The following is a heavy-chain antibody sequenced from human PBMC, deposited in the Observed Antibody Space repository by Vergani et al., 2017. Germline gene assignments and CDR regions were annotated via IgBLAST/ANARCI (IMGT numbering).Heavy chain of an antibody. D-gene: IGHD2-21*01. CDR1: GFPFSFSW. Sequence: EVELVESGGKLVQPGGSLRLSCATSGFPFSFSWMSWVRQAPGKGLEWVANVKQDGSDKYYVDSVKGRFTISRDNAKNILYLEMKGLRAEDTALYYCARVRYYCSGDCHPGEYYYYMDVWGKGTTVTVSS. CDR2: VKQDGSDK. J-gene: IGHJ6*03. V-gene: IGHV3-7*01. CDR3: ARVRYYCSGDCHPGEYYYYMDV.